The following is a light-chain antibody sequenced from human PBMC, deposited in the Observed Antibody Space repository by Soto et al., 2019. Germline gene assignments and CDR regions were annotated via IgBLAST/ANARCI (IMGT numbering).Light chain of an antibody. J-gene: IGKJ1*01. CDR2: GAS. Sequence: EIVLAQSPATVCVSAVARASLSWRSRRRCNSKLAWYQQKPGQAPRLLMYGASTRATGIPARFSGSGSGTEFTLTISSLQSEDFAFYYCQQYYKWPPWTCGQGTKGDI. V-gene: IGKV3-15*01. CDR3: QQYYKWPPWT. CDR1: RRCNSK.